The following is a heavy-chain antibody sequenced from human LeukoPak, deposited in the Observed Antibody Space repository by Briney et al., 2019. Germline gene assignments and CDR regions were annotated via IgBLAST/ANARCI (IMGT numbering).Heavy chain of an antibody. V-gene: IGHV4-61*02. J-gene: IGHJ4*02. CDR3: AVTGTTVDY. CDR1: GDSINSGENY. Sequence: SETLSLTCTVSGDSINSGENYWSWIRQPAGKGLEWIGRIYTSGSTNYNPSLKSRVTMSVDTSKNQFSLKLSSVTAADTAVYYCAVTGTTVDYWGQGTLVTVSS. CDR2: IYTSGST. D-gene: IGHD1-7*01.